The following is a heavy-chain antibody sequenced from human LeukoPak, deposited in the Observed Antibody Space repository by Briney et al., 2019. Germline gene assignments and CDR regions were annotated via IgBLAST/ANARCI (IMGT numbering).Heavy chain of an antibody. D-gene: IGHD3-22*01. J-gene: IGHJ4*02. Sequence: GRPMRLSCVVAGFTSVDYTMSWVRQAPGKGLEWIGFVRRKAYGGTTEYAASVKGRFTISRDDSKGIAYLQMNSLVPEDRAVYYCTRVGDYYDGSGYARRLERFDNWGQGNLVAVSS. CDR2: VRRKAYGGTT. V-gene: IGHV3-49*04. CDR1: GFTSVDYT. CDR3: TRVGDYYDGSGYARRLERFDN.